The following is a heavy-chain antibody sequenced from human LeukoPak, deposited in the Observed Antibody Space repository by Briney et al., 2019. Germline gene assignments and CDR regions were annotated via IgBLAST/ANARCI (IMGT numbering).Heavy chain of an antibody. V-gene: IGHV1-69*04. D-gene: IGHD3-16*01. Sequence: SVKVSCKASGGTFSSYAISWVQQAPGQGLEWMGRIIPILGIANYAQKFQGRVTITADKSTSTAYMELSSLRSEDTAVYYCARVAEGLLGGAFDIWGQGTMVTVSS. CDR2: IIPILGIA. J-gene: IGHJ3*02. CDR3: ARVAEGLLGGAFDI. CDR1: GGTFSSYA.